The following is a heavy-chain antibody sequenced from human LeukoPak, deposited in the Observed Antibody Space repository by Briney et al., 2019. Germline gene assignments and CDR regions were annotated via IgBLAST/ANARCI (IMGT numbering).Heavy chain of an antibody. CDR1: GGSISNYW. J-gene: IGHJ4*02. D-gene: IGHD3-22*01. V-gene: IGHV4-59*08. Sequence: SETLSLTCTVSGGSISNYWWSWIRQPPGKGLEWIGYVFDSGSTNYNPSLKSRVTISVDTSKNQFSLKLGSVTAADTAVYYCARLVRTYYYDSSGYYWDYWGQGTLVTVSS. CDR2: VFDSGST. CDR3: ARLVRTYYYDSSGYYWDY.